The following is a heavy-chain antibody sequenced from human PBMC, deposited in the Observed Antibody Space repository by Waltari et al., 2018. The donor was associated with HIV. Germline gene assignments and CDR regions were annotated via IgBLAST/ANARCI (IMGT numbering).Heavy chain of an antibody. CDR1: GYTFPAYY. Sequence: QVQLVQSGAEVKKHGASVKVSCKASGYTFPAYYMHWVRQAPGQGLEWMGWINPNSGGTNYAQKFQGRVTMTRDTSISTAYMELSRLRSDDTAVYYCARNKGYYYGSGSPGDYGMDVWGQGTTVTVSS. CDR3: ARNKGYYYGSGSPGDYGMDV. CDR2: INPNSGGT. D-gene: IGHD3-10*01. V-gene: IGHV1-2*02. J-gene: IGHJ6*02.